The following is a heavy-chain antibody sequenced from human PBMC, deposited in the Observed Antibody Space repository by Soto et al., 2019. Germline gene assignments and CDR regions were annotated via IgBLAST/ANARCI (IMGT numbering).Heavy chain of an antibody. CDR2: IIPIFGTA. Sequence: SVKVSCKVSGGTFSTYVLSWVRQAPGQGLEWMGGIIPIFGTANYAQKFQGRVTITADESTSTAYMELSSLKSEDTAVYYCARGIAAAGTSDNWGQGTLVTVSS. J-gene: IGHJ4*02. V-gene: IGHV1-69*13. CDR3: ARGIAAAGTSDN. CDR1: GGTFSTYV. D-gene: IGHD6-13*01.